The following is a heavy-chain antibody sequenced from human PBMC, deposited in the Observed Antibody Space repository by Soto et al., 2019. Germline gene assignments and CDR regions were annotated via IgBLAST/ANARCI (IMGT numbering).Heavy chain of an antibody. CDR3: TKSSGGSSSVGMDY. D-gene: IGHD6-6*01. CDR2: ITRDGYNK. CDR1: GFIFKNYA. Sequence: PGGSLRLSCAVSGFIFKNYALNWVRQAPGKGLEWVASITRDGYNKYYADSVKGRFTISRDNSKNTLSLQMTALRVEDSSVCYCTKSSGGSSSVGMDYWGPGTLVTVS. V-gene: IGHV3-30*04. J-gene: IGHJ4*02.